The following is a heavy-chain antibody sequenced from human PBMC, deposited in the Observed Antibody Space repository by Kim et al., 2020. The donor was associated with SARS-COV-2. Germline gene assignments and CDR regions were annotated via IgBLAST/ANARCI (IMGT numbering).Heavy chain of an antibody. D-gene: IGHD5-18*01. CDR3: ASQLGDSFHYYYYGMDV. CDR2: ISSISSTI. V-gene: IGHV3-48*02. Sequence: GGSLRLSCAAYGFTFSSYSMNWVRQAPGKGLEWVSYISSISSTIYYADSVKGRFTISRDNAKNSLYLQMNSLRDEDTAVYYCASQLGDSFHYYYYGMDVWGQGPTVTVSS. J-gene: IGHJ6*02. CDR1: GFTFSSYS.